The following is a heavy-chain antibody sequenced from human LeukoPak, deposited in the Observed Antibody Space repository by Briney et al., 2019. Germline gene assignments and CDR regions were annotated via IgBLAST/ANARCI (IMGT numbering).Heavy chain of an antibody. CDR3: ARGLDAFDI. CDR1: GGSFSGYY. Sequence: PSETLSLTCAVYGGSFSGYYWSWIRQPPGKGLEWIGEINHSGSTTYNPSLKSRVTISVDTSKNQFSLKPSSVTVADTAVYYCARGLDAFDIWGQGTMVTVSS. CDR2: INHSGST. J-gene: IGHJ3*02. V-gene: IGHV4-34*01.